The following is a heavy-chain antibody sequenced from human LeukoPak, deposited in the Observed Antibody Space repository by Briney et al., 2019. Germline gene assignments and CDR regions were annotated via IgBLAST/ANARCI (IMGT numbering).Heavy chain of an antibody. CDR3: ARGYSGYFYY. Sequence: PSETLSLTCTVSGGSVSSNSYYWGWIRQPPGKGLEWIGSIYYSGSAWYNPSLKSRVTISVDTSRNQFSLKLNSVTAADTAVYYCARGYSGYFYYWGQGTLVTVSS. CDR1: GGSVSSNSYY. CDR2: IYYSGSA. D-gene: IGHD5-12*01. J-gene: IGHJ4*02. V-gene: IGHV4-39*01.